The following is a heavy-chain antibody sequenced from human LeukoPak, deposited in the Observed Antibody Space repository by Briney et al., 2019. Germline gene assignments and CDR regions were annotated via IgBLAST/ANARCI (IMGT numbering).Heavy chain of an antibody. Sequence: PGGSLRLSCAASGFTFSSYALSWVRQAPGKGLEWVSTISGSGGSTYYADSVKGRFTISRDNFKNTLYLQMNSLRAEDTAVYYCAKQPYSGSYPPVEYFQHWGQGTLVTVSS. V-gene: IGHV3-23*01. CDR2: ISGSGGST. J-gene: IGHJ1*01. D-gene: IGHD1-26*01. CDR3: AKQPYSGSYPPVEYFQH. CDR1: GFTFSSYA.